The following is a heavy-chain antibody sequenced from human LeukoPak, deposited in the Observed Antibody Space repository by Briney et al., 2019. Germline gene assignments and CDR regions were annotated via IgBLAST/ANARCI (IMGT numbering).Heavy chain of an antibody. CDR3: ARGSSSWYIGAFDI. CDR2: ISSSSSYI. J-gene: IGHJ3*02. V-gene: IGHV3-21*01. CDR1: GFTFSSYS. Sequence: GGSLRLSCAASGFTFSSYSKNWVRQAPGKGLEWVSSISSSSSYIYYADSVKGRFTISRDNAKNSLYLQMNSLRAEDTAVYYCARGSSSWYIGAFDIWGQGTMVTVSS. D-gene: IGHD6-13*01.